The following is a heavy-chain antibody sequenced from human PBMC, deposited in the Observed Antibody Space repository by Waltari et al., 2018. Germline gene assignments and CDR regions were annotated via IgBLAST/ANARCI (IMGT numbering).Heavy chain of an antibody. Sequence: QVQLVQSGAEVKKPGASVKVSCKASGYTFTGYYMHWVRQAPGQGLEWMGWINPNSGGTNYAQKFQGRVTMTRDTSISTAYMELSRLRSDDTAVYYCARGWRYSSGWDYYYYMDVWGKGTTVTVSS. V-gene: IGHV1-2*02. CDR1: GYTFTGYY. CDR3: ARGWRYSSGWDYYYYMDV. D-gene: IGHD6-19*01. J-gene: IGHJ6*03. CDR2: INPNSGGT.